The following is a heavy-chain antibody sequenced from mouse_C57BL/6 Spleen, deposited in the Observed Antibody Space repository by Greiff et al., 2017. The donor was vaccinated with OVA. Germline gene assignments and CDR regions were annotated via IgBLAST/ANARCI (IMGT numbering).Heavy chain of an antibody. J-gene: IGHJ1*03. Sequence: QVQLQQPGTELVKPGASVKLSCKASGYTFTSYWMHWVKQRPGQGLEWIGNINPSNGGPNYNEKFKSKATLTVDKSSSTAYMQLSSLTSDDSSVYYCARSGYYEGYFDVWGTGTTVTVSS. CDR2: INPSNGGP. CDR1: GYTFTSYW. D-gene: IGHD2-4*01. V-gene: IGHV1-53*01. CDR3: ARSGYYEGYFDV.